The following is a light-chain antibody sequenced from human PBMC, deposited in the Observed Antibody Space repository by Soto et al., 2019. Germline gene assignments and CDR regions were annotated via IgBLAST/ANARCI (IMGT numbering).Light chain of an antibody. CDR3: QQLNGSPWT. J-gene: IGKJ1*01. Sequence: IQMTQSPSSLSASVGDRVTITCRASQGIRNDLGWYQQKPGTAPKLLIYGASTLQSGVPSRFSGSRSGTDYTLTIGSLQPEDFATYYCQQLNGSPWTFGQGTKVDI. CDR1: QGIRND. CDR2: GAS. V-gene: IGKV1-17*01.